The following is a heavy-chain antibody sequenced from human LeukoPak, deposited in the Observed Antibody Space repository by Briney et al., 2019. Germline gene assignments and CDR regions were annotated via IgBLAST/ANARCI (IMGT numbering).Heavy chain of an antibody. V-gene: IGHV4-4*07. Sequence: SETLSLTCTVSGGSISSCYWSWIRQPAGKGLEWIGRIYTSGSTNYNPSLKSRVTMSVDTSKNQFSLKLSSVTAADTAVYYCARFPPHSRAAAAGTLYHRGAFDIWGQGTMVTVSS. CDR1: GGSISSCY. CDR3: ARFPPHSRAAAAGTLYHRGAFDI. D-gene: IGHD6-13*01. J-gene: IGHJ3*02. CDR2: IYTSGST.